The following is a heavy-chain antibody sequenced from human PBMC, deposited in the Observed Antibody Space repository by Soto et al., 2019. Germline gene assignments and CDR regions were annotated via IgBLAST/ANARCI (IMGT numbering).Heavy chain of an antibody. CDR3: ARDDLSIVRGVYYYYYGMDV. J-gene: IGHJ6*02. Sequence: ASVKVSCKASGYTFTSYCISWVRQAPGQGLEWMGWISAYNGNTNYAQKLQGRVTMTTDTSTSTAYMELRSLRSDDTAVYYCARDDLSIVRGVYYYYYGMDVWGQGTTVTVSS. V-gene: IGHV1-18*01. CDR2: ISAYNGNT. CDR1: GYTFTSYC. D-gene: IGHD3-10*01.